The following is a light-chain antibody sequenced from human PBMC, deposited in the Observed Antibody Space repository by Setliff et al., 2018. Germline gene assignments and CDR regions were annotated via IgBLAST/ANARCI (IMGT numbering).Light chain of an antibody. J-gene: IGLJ1*01. CDR3: CSYVRGSAYV. CDR1: SNDVGGYNY. Sequence: QSVLTQPASVSGSLGQSITISCTGTSNDVGGYNYVSLYKQHPGEAPQLMIYAVTKRPSGVSNRFSGSKSGKAASLTISGLQAEDEADYYCCSYVRGSAYVFGTGTKVTVL. CDR2: AVT. V-gene: IGLV2-14*03.